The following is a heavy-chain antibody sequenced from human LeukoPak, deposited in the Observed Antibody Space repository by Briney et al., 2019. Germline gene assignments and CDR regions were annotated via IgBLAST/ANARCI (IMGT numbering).Heavy chain of an antibody. CDR3: GRTAYQSDSSSYHRAAYFLH. D-gene: IGHD3-22*01. Sequence: SETLSLTCTVSGGSISSTTYYWGWIRQPPGKGLKWIGSIYYSGSTYHNPSLKSRVTISVDTSKNQFSLKLSSVTAADTAVYYCGRTAYQSDSSSYHRAAYFLHWGRGTLVTVSS. CDR1: GGSISSTTYY. V-gene: IGHV4-39*01. J-gene: IGHJ1*01. CDR2: IYYSGST.